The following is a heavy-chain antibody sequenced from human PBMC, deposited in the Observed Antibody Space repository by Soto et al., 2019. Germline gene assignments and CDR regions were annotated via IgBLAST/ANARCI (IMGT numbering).Heavy chain of an antibody. CDR1: VGSISSYY. V-gene: IGHV4-59*01. Sequence: SETLSLTCTVSVGSISSYYWSWIRQPPVKGLEWIGYIYYSGSTNYNPSLKSRVTISVDTSKNQFSLKLSSVTAADTAVYYCARDQAGATAYNWFEPWGQGTLVTVSS. D-gene: IGHD1-26*01. CDR3: ARDQAGATAYNWFEP. J-gene: IGHJ5*02. CDR2: IYYSGST.